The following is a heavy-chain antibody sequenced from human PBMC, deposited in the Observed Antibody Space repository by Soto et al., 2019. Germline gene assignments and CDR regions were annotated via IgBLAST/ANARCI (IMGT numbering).Heavy chain of an antibody. J-gene: IGHJ5*01. CDR2: IHNSGTS. Sequence: PETLSLTCTVSGDTSTSYYWGWIRQAPGKGLEWIGHIHNSGTSTHNPSLNGRVTISIDMSKKQFSLKLTSLTSADTAVYYCARDFYDSVGYTWFDSWSQGTLVTVS. D-gene: IGHD3-22*01. CDR1: GDTSTSYY. CDR3: ARDFYDSVGYTWFDS. V-gene: IGHV4-59*01.